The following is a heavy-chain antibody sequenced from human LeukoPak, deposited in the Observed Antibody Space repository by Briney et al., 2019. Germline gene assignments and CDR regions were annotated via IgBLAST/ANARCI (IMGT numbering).Heavy chain of an antibody. V-gene: IGHV4-59*01. CDR3: ARAPYGSATNNYYMDV. D-gene: IGHD3-10*01. CDR2: IYYSGST. CDR1: GGSLSSYY. Sequence: SETLSLTCTVSGGSLSSYYWSWIRQPPGKGLEWIGYIYYSGSTNYNPSLKSRVTISVDTSKNQFSLKLSSVTAADTAVYYCARAPYGSATNNYYMDVWGKGTTVTVSS. J-gene: IGHJ6*03.